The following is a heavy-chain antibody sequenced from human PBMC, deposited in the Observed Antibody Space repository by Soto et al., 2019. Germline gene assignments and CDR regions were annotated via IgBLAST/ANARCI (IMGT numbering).Heavy chain of an antibody. Sequence: GGSLRLSCAASGFTFSSYGMHWVRQAPGKGLEWVAVIWYDGSNKYYADSVKGRFTISRDNSKNTLYLQMNSLRAEDTAVYYCARGGLYDYIWGSYRLSRSDAFDIWGQGTMVTVSS. D-gene: IGHD3-16*02. CDR1: GFTFSSYG. J-gene: IGHJ3*02. CDR3: ARGGLYDYIWGSYRLSRSDAFDI. V-gene: IGHV3-33*01. CDR2: IWYDGSNK.